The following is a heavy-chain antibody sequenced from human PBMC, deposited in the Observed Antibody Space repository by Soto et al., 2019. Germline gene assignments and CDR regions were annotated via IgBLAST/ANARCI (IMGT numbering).Heavy chain of an antibody. Sequence: GGSLRLSCAASGFTFSSYAMHWVRQAPGKGLKWVAVISYDGSNKYYADSVKGRFTISRDNSKNTLYLQMNSLRAEDTAVYYCARDTGYCSGGSCLYFDYWGQGTLVTVSS. CDR3: ARDTGYCSGGSCLYFDY. CDR2: ISYDGSNK. CDR1: GFTFSSYA. J-gene: IGHJ4*02. D-gene: IGHD2-15*01. V-gene: IGHV3-30-3*01.